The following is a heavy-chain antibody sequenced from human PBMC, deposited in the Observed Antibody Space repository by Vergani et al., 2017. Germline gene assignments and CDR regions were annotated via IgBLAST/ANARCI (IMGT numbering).Heavy chain of an antibody. CDR3: ARGDYGILAGYRY. V-gene: IGHV1-46*03. D-gene: IGHD3-9*01. J-gene: IGHJ4*02. CDR1: GYTFSNYY. Sequence: QVQVVQSGAEVKKSGASVKVSCKTSGYTFSNYYMHWVRQAPGQGLEWMGIINPSGGHTNYAQKFQGRATMTRDTSTSTVYMELSSLRSEDTAIYYCARGDYGILAGYRYGRQGTLVTVSA. CDR2: INPSGGHT.